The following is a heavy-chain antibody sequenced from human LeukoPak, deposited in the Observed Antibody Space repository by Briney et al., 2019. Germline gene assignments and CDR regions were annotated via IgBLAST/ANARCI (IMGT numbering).Heavy chain of an antibody. Sequence: GGSLRLSCAASGFTFSSYAMSWVRQAPGKGLEWVSAISGSGGSTYYADSVKGRFTISRDNSKNTLYLQMNSLRAEGAAVYYCAKDYDFWSGYYVSDYWGQGTLVTVSS. CDR2: ISGSGGST. J-gene: IGHJ4*02. V-gene: IGHV3-23*01. D-gene: IGHD3-3*01. CDR1: GFTFSSYA. CDR3: AKDYDFWSGYYVSDY.